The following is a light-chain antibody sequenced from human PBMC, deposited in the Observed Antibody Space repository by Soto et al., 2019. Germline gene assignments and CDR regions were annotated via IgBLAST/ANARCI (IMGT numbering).Light chain of an antibody. CDR2: EVS. Sequence: SARSPPASVCGSPGQSVTISCTVTSSDVGGYNYVSWYQQHPGKAPKLMIYEVSNRPSGVSNRFSGSKYGNTASLTISGLQAEDEADYYCSSYTSSSTYVFGTGTQVTV. V-gene: IGLV2-14*01. CDR1: SSDVGGYNY. J-gene: IGLJ1*01. CDR3: SSYTSSSTYV.